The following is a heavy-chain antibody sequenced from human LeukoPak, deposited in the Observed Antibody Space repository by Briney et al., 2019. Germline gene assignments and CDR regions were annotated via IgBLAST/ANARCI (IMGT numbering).Heavy chain of an antibody. CDR3: ARDINTVTPNGGFDY. V-gene: IGHV1-46*01. CDR1: GYTFTGYY. Sequence: ASVKVPCKASGYTFTGYYMHWVRQAPGQGLEWMGIINPSGGSTSYAQKFQGRVTMTRDTSTSTVYMELSSLRSEDTAVYYCARDINTVTPNGGFDYWGQGTLVTVSS. CDR2: INPSGGST. D-gene: IGHD4-17*01. J-gene: IGHJ4*02.